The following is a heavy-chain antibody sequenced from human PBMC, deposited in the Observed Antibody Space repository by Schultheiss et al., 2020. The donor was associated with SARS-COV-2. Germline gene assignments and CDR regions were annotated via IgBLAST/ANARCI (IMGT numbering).Heavy chain of an antibody. CDR1: GFTFSSYS. J-gene: IGHJ5*02. V-gene: IGHV3-30*03. Sequence: GGSLRLSCAASGFTFSSYSMNWVRQAPGKGLEWVAVISYDGSNKYYADSVKGRFTISRDNAKNSLYLQMNSLRAEDTAVYYCARDTVRDPWGQGTLVTVSS. CDR2: ISYDGSNK. D-gene: IGHD3-10*01. CDR3: ARDTVRDP.